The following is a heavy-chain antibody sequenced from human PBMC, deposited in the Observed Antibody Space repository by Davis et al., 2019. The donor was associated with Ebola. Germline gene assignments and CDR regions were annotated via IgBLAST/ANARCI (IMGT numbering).Heavy chain of an antibody. J-gene: IGHJ4*02. CDR2: IVVGSGNT. D-gene: IGHD2-21*02. V-gene: IGHV1-58*01. CDR3: ARDRLSGAYCGGDCYSDFGY. CDR1: GFTFTSSA. Sequence: SVKVSCKASGFTFTSSAVQWVRQARGQRLEWIGWIVVGSGNTNYAQKFQERVTITRDMSTSTAYMELSSLRSEDTAVYYCARDRLSGAYCGGDCYSDFGYWGQGTLVTVSS.